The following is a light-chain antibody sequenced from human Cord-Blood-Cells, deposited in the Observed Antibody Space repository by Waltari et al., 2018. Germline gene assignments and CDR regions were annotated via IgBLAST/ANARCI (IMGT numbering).Light chain of an antibody. V-gene: IGLV2-14*01. J-gene: IGLJ1*01. CDR3: SSYTSSSTLYV. CDR2: DVS. CDR1: SSDFGGYIS. Sequence: QSALTQPASVSGSPGQSITTSCTGTSSDFGGYISVSWYQQHPGKPPKLMLYDVSNRPSGVSNRFSGSKSGNAASLTISGLQAEDEADYYCSSYTSSSTLYVFGTGTKVTVL.